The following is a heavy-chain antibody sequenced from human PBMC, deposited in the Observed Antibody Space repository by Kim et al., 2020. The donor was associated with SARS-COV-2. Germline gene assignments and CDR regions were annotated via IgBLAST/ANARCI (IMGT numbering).Heavy chain of an antibody. D-gene: IGHD1-26*01. Sequence: YADSVKGRFNISRDNAKRTLYLQMNSLRAEDTAVYYCGSRRYTGTYYYFDYWRKGTLVTVSS. V-gene: IGHV3-74*01. CDR3: GSRRYTGTYYYFDY. J-gene: IGHJ4*02.